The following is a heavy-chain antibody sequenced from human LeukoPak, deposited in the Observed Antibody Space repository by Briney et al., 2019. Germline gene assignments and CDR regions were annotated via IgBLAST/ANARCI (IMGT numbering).Heavy chain of an antibody. CDR2: INPNSGGT. Sequence: GASVKVSCKASGHTFTGYYMQWVRRAPGQGLEWMGWINPNSGGTNYAQKFQGRVTMTRDTSISTAYMELSRLRSDDTAVYYCASPQLGYCSSTSCYNDAFDMWGQGTMVTVSS. CDR1: GHTFTGYY. CDR3: ASPQLGYCSSTSCYNDAFDM. D-gene: IGHD2-2*02. J-gene: IGHJ3*02. V-gene: IGHV1-2*02.